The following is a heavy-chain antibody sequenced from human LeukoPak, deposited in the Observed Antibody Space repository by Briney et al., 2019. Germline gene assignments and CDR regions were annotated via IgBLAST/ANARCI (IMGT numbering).Heavy chain of an antibody. CDR3: AKDPSNDYDFWSGFHY. CDR1: GFTFSSYA. V-gene: IGHV3-23*01. J-gene: IGHJ4*02. D-gene: IGHD3-3*01. Sequence: GGSPRRSCAASGFTFSSYAMSWVRQAPGKGLEWVSAISGSGGSTYYADSVKGRFTISRDNSKNTLYLQMNSLRAEDTAVYYCAKDPSNDYDFWSGFHYWGQGTLVTVSS. CDR2: ISGSGGST.